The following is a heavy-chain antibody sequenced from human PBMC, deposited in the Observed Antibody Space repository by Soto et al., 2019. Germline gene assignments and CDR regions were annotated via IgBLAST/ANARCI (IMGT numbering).Heavy chain of an antibody. V-gene: IGHV3-21*01. D-gene: IGHD5-18*01. CDR3: NVDTAMVTDWYFDL. Sequence: PGGSLRLSCAASGFTFSSYSMNWVRQAPGKGLEWVSSISSSSSYIYYADSVKGRFTISRDNAKNSLYLQMNSLGAEDTAVYYCNVDTAMVTDWYFDLWGRGTLVTVSS. CDR1: GFTFSSYS. CDR2: ISSSSSYI. J-gene: IGHJ2*01.